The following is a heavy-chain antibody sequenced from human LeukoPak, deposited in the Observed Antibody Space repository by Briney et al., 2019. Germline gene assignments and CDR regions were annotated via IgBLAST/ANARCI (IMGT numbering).Heavy chain of an antibody. J-gene: IGHJ4*02. CDR2: ISGSGGST. CDR1: GFTFSSYA. V-gene: IGHV3-23*01. CDR3: AKARTYFWSGYYPPEGY. Sequence: GGSLRLSCAASGFTFSSYAMSWVRQAPGKGLEWVSAISGSGGSTYYADSVKGRFTISRDNSKNTLYLQMNSLRAEDTAVYYCAKARTYFWSGYYPPEGYWGQGTLVTVSS. D-gene: IGHD3-3*01.